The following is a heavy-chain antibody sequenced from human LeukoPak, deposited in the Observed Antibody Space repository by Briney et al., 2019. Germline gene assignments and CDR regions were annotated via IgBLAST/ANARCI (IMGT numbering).Heavy chain of an antibody. V-gene: IGHV1-46*01. Sequence: ASVKVSCKASGYTFTSYYMHWVRQSPGQGLGWRGIINPSGGSTSYAQKFQGRVTMTRDTSTSTVYMELSSLRSEDTAVYYCARVGIQLWSWYYFDYWGQGTLVTVSS. CDR1: GYTFTSYY. D-gene: IGHD5-18*01. CDR3: ARVGIQLWSWYYFDY. J-gene: IGHJ4*02. CDR2: INPSGGST.